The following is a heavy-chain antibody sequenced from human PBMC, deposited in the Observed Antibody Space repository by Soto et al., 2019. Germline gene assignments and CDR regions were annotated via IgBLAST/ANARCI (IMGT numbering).Heavy chain of an antibody. Sequence: PSETLSITCTVSGGSISSGGYYWSWIRQHPGKGLEWIGYIYYSGSTYYNPSLTSRVTISVDTSKNQFSLKLSSVTAADTAVYYCARLPRPELRRGYYHSYMDVWDKDALLTVSS. CDR1: GGSISSGGYY. J-gene: IGHJ6*03. D-gene: IGHD1-7*01. CDR2: IYYSGST. CDR3: ARLPRPELRRGYYHSYMDV. V-gene: IGHV4-31*03.